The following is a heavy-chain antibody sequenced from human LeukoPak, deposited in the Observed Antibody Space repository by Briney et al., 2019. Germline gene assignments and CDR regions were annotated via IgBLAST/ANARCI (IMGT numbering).Heavy chain of an antibody. D-gene: IGHD2-21*01. V-gene: IGHV3-15*01. J-gene: IGHJ4*02. CDR1: GFTFSNAW. CDR2: IKSKPDGGTT. Sequence: PGGSLRLSCAASGFTFSNAWMSWVRQAPGRGLEWVGRIKSKPDGGTTDYAAPVKRRFTISRDDSKNTLYLQMNSLKTEDTAVYYCTTYRLFPEEYWGQGTLVTVSS. CDR3: TTYRLFPEEY.